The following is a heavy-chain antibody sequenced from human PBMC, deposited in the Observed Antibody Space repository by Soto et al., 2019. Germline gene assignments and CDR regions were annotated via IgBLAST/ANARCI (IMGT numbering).Heavy chain of an antibody. J-gene: IGHJ6*02. D-gene: IGHD3-10*01. CDR1: GFTFSSYG. CDR2: IWYDGSNK. V-gene: IGHV3-33*01. CDR3: ARGPRGSSLYYYYYGMDV. Sequence: GGSLRLSCAASGFTFSSYGMHWVRQAPGKGLEWVAVIWYDGSNKYYADSVKGRFTISRDNSKNTLYLQMNSRRAEDTAVYYCARGPRGSSLYYYYYGMDVWGQGTTVTVSS.